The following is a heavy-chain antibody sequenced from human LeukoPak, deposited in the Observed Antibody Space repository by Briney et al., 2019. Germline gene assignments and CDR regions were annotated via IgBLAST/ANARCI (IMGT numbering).Heavy chain of an antibody. CDR2: ISSNGGST. CDR1: GFTFSSYA. Sequence: GGSLRLSCSASGFTFSSYAMHWVRQAPGKGLEYVSAISSNGGSTYYADSVKGRFTISRDNSKNTLYLQMSSLRAEDTAVYYCVKELYRSSWYTSHAFDIWGQGTMVTVSS. J-gene: IGHJ3*02. V-gene: IGHV3-64D*06. D-gene: IGHD6-13*01. CDR3: VKELYRSSWYTSHAFDI.